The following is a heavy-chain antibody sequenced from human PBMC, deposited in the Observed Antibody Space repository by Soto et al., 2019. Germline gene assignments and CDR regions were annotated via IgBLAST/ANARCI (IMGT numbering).Heavy chain of an antibody. Sequence: ASVKVSCKASGGTFSSYTISWVRQAPGQGLEWMGRIIPILGIANYAQKFQGRVTITADKSTSTAYMELSSLRSEDTAVYYCAIGSGSYYNPLIRFDPWGQGTLVTVSS. V-gene: IGHV1-69*02. CDR2: IIPILGIA. D-gene: IGHD3-10*01. J-gene: IGHJ5*02. CDR3: AIGSGSYYNPLIRFDP. CDR1: GGTFSSYT.